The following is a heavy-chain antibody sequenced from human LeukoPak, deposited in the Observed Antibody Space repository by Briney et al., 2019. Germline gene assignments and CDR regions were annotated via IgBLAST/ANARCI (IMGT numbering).Heavy chain of an antibody. Sequence: GESLRLSCAASGFTFSTYWMHWVRRAPGKGLVWVSRISTDGSVTSYADSVKGRFTISRDNAKNTMYLQMNSLRAEDTAVYYCARIGGSGSYSGHYFDHWGQGTLVTVSP. CDR1: GFTFSTYW. CDR3: ARIGGSGSYSGHYFDH. J-gene: IGHJ4*02. CDR2: ISTDGSVT. D-gene: IGHD3-10*01. V-gene: IGHV3-74*01.